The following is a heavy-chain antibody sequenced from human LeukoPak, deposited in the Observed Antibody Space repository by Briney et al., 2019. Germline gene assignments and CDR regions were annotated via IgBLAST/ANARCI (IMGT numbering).Heavy chain of an antibody. CDR1: GGSISSYY. CDR3: AKHDSSGYQDAFDI. D-gene: IGHD3-22*01. CDR2: IYYSGST. J-gene: IGHJ3*02. V-gene: IGHV4-59*01. Sequence: SETLSLTCTVSGGSISSYYWSWIRQPPGKGLEWIGYIYYSGSTNYNPSLKSRVTISVDTSKNQFPLKLSSVTAADTAVYYCAKHDSSGYQDAFDIWGQGTMVTVSS.